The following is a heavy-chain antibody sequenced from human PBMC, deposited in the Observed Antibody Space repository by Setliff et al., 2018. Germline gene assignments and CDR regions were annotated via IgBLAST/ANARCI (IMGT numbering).Heavy chain of an antibody. J-gene: IGHJ6*03. CDR2: ISSSSSTI. D-gene: IGHD5-12*01. Sequence: GGSLRLSCAASGFTFSSYSMNWVRQAPGKGLEWVSYISSSSSTIYYADSVKGRFTISRDNAKNSLYLQMNSLRAEDTAVYYCAREKMATNYYYYYMDVWGKGTTVTVSS. CDR3: AREKMATNYYYYYMDV. V-gene: IGHV3-48*01. CDR1: GFTFSSYS.